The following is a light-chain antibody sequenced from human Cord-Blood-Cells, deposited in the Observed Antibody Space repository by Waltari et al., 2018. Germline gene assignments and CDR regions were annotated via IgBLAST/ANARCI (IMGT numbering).Light chain of an antibody. Sequence: QSVLTQPPSASGTPGQRVTISCSGSSSNIGSNYVYWYQQLPGTAPKLLIYRNNQRPSGVPYRFSGSNAGTSASLAISGLRSEDEADYYWAAWDDSLRGVFGGGTKLTVL. CDR2: RNN. V-gene: IGLV1-47*01. CDR3: AAWDDSLRGV. CDR1: SSNIGSNY. J-gene: IGLJ3*02.